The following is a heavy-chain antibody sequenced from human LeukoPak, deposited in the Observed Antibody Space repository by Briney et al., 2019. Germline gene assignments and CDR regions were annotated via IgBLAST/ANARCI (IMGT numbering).Heavy chain of an antibody. CDR1: GFTFSSYA. D-gene: IGHD6-13*01. CDR2: ISGSGGST. Sequence: GSLRLSCAASGFTFSSYAMSWVRRAPGKGLEWVSAISGSGGSTYYADSVKGRFTISRDNSKNTLYLQMNSLRAEDTAVYYCAKSPGVSIAAAGTGMFDYWGQGTLVTVSS. J-gene: IGHJ4*02. CDR3: AKSPGVSIAAAGTGMFDY. V-gene: IGHV3-23*01.